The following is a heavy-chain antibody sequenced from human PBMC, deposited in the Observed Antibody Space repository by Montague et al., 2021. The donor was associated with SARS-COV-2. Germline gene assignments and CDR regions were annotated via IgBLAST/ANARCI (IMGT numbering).Heavy chain of an antibody. J-gene: IGHJ4*02. D-gene: IGHD5-24*01. Sequence: SETLSLTCTVSGGSISSYYWSWIRQPPGKGLEWIGCIYYSGSTSXXPSLKSRVTISVDTSKNQFSLKLSSVTAADTAVYYCARVFPRWLQFDPYFDYWGQGTLVTVSS. V-gene: IGHV4-59*01. CDR2: IYYSGST. CDR1: GGSISSYY. CDR3: ARVFPRWLQFDPYFDY.